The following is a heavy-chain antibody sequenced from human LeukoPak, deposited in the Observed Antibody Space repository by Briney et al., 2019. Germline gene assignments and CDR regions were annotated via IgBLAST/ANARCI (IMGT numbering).Heavy chain of an antibody. CDR3: ARGYCSGGSCYLGSGPDAFDI. D-gene: IGHD2-15*01. V-gene: IGHV4-59*01. CDR2: IYYSGST. CDR1: GGSISSYY. J-gene: IGHJ3*02. Sequence: PSETLSLTCTVSGGSISSYYWSWIRQPPGKGLEWIGYIYYSGSTNYNPSLKSRVTISVDTSKNQFSLKLSSVTAADTAVYYCARGYCSGGSCYLGSGPDAFDIWGQGTMVTVSS.